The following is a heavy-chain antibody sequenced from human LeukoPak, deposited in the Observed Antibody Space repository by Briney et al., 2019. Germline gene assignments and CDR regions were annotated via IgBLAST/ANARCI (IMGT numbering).Heavy chain of an antibody. CDR3: AHREGYDSSGYHPYFDY. Sequence: SGPTLVKPTQTLTLTCTFSGFSLSTSGVGVGWIRQPPGKALEWLALIYWNDDKRHSPSLKSRLTITKDTSKNQVVLTMTNMDPVDTATYYCAHREGYDSSGYHPYFDYWGQGTLVTVSS. J-gene: IGHJ4*02. CDR2: IYWNDDK. CDR1: GFSLSTSGVG. D-gene: IGHD3-22*01. V-gene: IGHV2-5*01.